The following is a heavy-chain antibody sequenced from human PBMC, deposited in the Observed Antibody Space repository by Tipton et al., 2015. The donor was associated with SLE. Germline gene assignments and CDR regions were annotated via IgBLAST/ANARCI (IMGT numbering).Heavy chain of an antibody. D-gene: IGHD3-10*01. CDR2: IYYSGST. J-gene: IGHJ4*02. CDR1: GGSISSSSYY. V-gene: IGHV4-39*07. CDR3: ARPQIKDGYYFDY. Sequence: TLSLTCTVSGGSISSSSYYWGWIRQPPGKGLEWIGSIYYSGSTYYNPSLKSRVTLSVDTSKNQFSLKLSSVTAADTAVYYCARPQIKDGYYFDYWGQGTLVTVSS.